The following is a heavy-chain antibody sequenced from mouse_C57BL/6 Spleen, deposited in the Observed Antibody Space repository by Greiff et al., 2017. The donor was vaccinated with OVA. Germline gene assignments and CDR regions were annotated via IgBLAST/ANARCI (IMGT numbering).Heavy chain of an antibody. Sequence: VQLQESGPELVKPGASVKISCKASGYAFSSSWMNWVKQRPGKGLEWIGRIYPGDGDTNYNGKFKGKATLTADKSSSTAYMQLSSLTSEDSAVYYCARHDYDGCYFDYWGQGTTLTVSS. CDR3: ARHDYDGCYFDY. D-gene: IGHD2-4*01. CDR2: IYPGDGDT. J-gene: IGHJ2*01. CDR1: GYAFSSSW. V-gene: IGHV1-82*01.